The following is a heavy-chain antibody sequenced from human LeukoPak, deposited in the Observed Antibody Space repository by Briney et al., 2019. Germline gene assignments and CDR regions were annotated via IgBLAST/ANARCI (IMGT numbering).Heavy chain of an antibody. V-gene: IGHV4-61*02. CDR1: GGSNTSGNYY. CDR3: ARGFDP. CDR2: IYASGNT. J-gene: IGHJ5*02. Sequence: SQTLSLTCTVSGGSNTSGNYYWSWIQQPAGKGLEWIGRIYASGNTNYNPPLKSRVTISVDTSKNQFSLRLSSVTAADTAVYYCARGFDPWGQGTLVTVSS.